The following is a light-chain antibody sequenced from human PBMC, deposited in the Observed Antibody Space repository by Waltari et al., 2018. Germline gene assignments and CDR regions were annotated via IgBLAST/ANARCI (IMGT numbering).Light chain of an antibody. V-gene: IGLV1-40*01. CDR3: QSYDSSHVV. CDR1: SSNIGAGDA. Sequence: QSVLTQPPSVSGAPGQRVTLSCTGSSSNIGAGDAVHWYQQLPGTAPKPPLYGNSNRPSGVPDRFSGSKSGTSASPAITGLQAEDEADYYCQSYDSSHVVFGGGTKLTVL. J-gene: IGLJ2*01. CDR2: GNS.